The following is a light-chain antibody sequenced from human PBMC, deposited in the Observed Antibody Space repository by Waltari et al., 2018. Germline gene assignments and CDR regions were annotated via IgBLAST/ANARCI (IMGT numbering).Light chain of an antibody. J-gene: IGKJ3*01. CDR1: QSLSSY. CDR2: DAY. V-gene: IGKV3-11*01. Sequence: EIVLTQSPATLSLSPGERATLSCRASQSLSSYLAWYQQRPGQAPRLLIYDAYNRATGIPARFSGSGFGTDCTLTISGLEPEDFAVDYCQQRSAWPPTFGPGTRVDIK. CDR3: QQRSAWPPT.